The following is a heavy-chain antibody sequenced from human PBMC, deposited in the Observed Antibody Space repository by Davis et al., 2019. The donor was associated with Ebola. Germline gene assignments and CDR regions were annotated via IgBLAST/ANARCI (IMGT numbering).Heavy chain of an antibody. CDR1: GGSFSGYY. Sequence: SQTLSLTCAVYGGSFSGYYWSWIRQPPGKGLEWIGEINHSGSTYYNPSLKSRVTISVDTSKNQFSLKLSSVTAADTAVYYCARPTQLYSSSWYWFDPWGQGTLVTVSS. D-gene: IGHD6-13*01. CDR2: INHSGST. CDR3: ARPTQLYSSSWYWFDP. J-gene: IGHJ5*02. V-gene: IGHV4-34*01.